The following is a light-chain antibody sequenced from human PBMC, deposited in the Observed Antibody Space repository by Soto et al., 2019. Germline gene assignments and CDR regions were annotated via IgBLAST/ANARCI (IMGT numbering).Light chain of an antibody. CDR3: QQSYAAPRT. V-gene: IGKV1-39*01. CDR1: QSISTY. CDR2: AAS. Sequence: DIQTTQSPSSLSASVGDRVTITCRASQSISTYLNWYQQKPGKAPNLLIYAASSLQSGVPSRFSGSGSGTDFTLTISSLQPEDFATYYCQQSYAAPRTFGQGTKVEIK. J-gene: IGKJ1*01.